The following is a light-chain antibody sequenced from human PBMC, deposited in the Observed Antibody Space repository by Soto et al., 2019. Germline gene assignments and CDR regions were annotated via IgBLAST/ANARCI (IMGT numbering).Light chain of an antibody. J-gene: IGKJ3*01. Sequence: DIQMTQSPSSLSASVGDRVTITCRASQSISSYLNWYQQKPGKAPKLLIYAASSLQSGVPSRFSGGGSGTEFTLTISSLQPEDFATYYCQQSYSTLITFGPGTKVDIK. CDR3: QQSYSTLIT. CDR2: AAS. CDR1: QSISSY. V-gene: IGKV1-39*01.